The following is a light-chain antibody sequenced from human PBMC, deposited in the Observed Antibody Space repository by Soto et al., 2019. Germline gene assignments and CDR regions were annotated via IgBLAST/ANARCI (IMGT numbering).Light chain of an antibody. J-gene: IGLJ2*01. Sequence: SYELTQPPSVSGAPGQTARITCGGNNIGSKSVHWYQQKPGQAPVLVVYDDGDRPSGIPERFSCSNSGNPASLTIRRVEAGDEADYYCQVSDRGSSDHVLFGGGTKLTVL. CDR3: QVSDRGSSDHVL. CDR2: DDG. CDR1: NIGSKS. V-gene: IGLV3-21*02.